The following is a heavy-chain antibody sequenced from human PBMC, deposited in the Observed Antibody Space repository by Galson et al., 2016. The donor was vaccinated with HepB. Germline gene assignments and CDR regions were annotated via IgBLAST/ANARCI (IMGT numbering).Heavy chain of an antibody. V-gene: IGHV3-7*01. D-gene: IGHD6-25*01. Sequence: SLRLSCAASGFTFSAYWLSWVRQSPGKGXXXVAXXXQXXXARYCVDSAKGRLLISRDNARTSLSLXMNSLRVDDTSRYYCVSGYTSGIWGPGTMVIVSA. CDR1: GFTFSAYW. J-gene: IGHJ3*02. CDR3: VSGYTSGI. CDR2: XXQXXXAR.